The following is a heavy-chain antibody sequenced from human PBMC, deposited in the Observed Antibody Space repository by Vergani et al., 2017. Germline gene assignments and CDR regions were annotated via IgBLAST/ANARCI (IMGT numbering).Heavy chain of an antibody. Sequence: EVQLLESGGGLVQPGGSLRLSCAASGFTFSSYAMSWVRQAPGTGLEWVSAISGSGGSTYYADSVKGRFTISRDNSKNTLYLQMNSLRAEDTAVYYCARDVGNCGGGSCYSKRGAYFDYWSEGTLVTVSS. CDR1: GFTFSSYA. J-gene: IGHJ4*02. CDR3: ARDVGNCGGGSCYSKRGAYFDY. CDR2: ISGSGGST. V-gene: IGHV3-23*01. D-gene: IGHD2-15*01.